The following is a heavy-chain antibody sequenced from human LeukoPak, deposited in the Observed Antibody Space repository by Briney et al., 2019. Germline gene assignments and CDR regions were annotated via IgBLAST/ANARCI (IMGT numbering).Heavy chain of an antibody. CDR1: EFTFSSYA. CDR3: AKDTGVFYDSSGYYGYFDY. V-gene: IGHV3-23*01. D-gene: IGHD3-22*01. J-gene: IGHJ4*02. CDR2: ISGSGGST. Sequence: GGSRRLSCAASEFTFSSYAMSWVRQAPGKGLEWVSAISGSGGSTYYADSVKGRFTISRDNSKNTLYLQMNSLRAEDTAVYYCAKDTGVFYDSSGYYGYFDYWGQGTLVTVSS.